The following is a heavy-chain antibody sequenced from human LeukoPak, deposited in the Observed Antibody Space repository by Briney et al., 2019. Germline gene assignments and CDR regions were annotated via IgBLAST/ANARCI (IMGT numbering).Heavy chain of an antibody. V-gene: IGHV3-30*18. CDR2: ISYDGSNK. CDR1: GFTFSSYG. Sequence: GGSLRLSCAASGFTFSSYGMHWVRQAPGKGLEWVAVISYDGSNKYYADSVKGRLTISRDNSKNTLYLQMNSLRAEDTAVYYCAKVRDSSGYYYYYYGMDVWGQGTTVTVSS. CDR3: AKVRDSSGYYYYYYGMDV. D-gene: IGHD3-22*01. J-gene: IGHJ6*02.